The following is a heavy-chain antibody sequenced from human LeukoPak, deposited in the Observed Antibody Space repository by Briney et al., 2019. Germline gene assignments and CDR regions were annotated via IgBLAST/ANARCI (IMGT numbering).Heavy chain of an antibody. V-gene: IGHV4-31*03. CDR1: GASTSSGGYY. CDR3: ARGGYARCGYSLNYYYAMDV. D-gene: IGHD3-22*01. Sequence: SETLSLTCTVFGASTSSGGYYWSWIRQHPGKGLEWVGYIYNSGTTYCNPSLKSRVTISVDTSKDQFSLKLTSVTAADTAVYHCARGGYARCGYSLNYYYAMDVWGQGTTVTVSS. CDR2: IYNSGTT. J-gene: IGHJ6*02.